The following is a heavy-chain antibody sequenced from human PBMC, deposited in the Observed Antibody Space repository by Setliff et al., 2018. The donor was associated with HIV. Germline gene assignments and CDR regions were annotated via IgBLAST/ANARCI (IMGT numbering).Heavy chain of an antibody. D-gene: IGHD6-19*01. CDR2: VWYDGSNK. CDR3: AKDHSSGSYYYYGMDV. J-gene: IGHJ6*02. V-gene: IGHV3-33*06. CDR1: GFAFSSYG. Sequence: PGGSLRLSCVASGFAFSSYGMHWVRQAPGKGLEWVAVVWYDGSNKYYADSVKGRFTISRDNSNNTLYLQMNSLRAEDTAVYYCAKDHSSGSYYYYGMDVWGRGTTVTVSS.